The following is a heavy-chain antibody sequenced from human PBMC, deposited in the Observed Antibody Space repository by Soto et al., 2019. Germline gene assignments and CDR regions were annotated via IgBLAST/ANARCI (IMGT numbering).Heavy chain of an antibody. Sequence: EVQLVDSGGGLVQPGGSLRLSCEASGFTFRNYDMHWVRQGTGKGLEWVSGISAAGDPDYADSVEGRFTISGENAQNSFFLQMNSLRVGDTAVYSCARTYRDVYGLDVWGKGTTVIVSS. CDR1: GFTFRNYD. J-gene: IGHJ6*04. D-gene: IGHD4-4*01. CDR3: ARTYRDVYGLDV. CDR2: ISAAGDP. V-gene: IGHV3-13*05.